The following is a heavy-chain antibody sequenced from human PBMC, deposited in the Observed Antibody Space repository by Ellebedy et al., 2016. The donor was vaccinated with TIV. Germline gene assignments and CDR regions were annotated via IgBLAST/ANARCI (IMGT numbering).Heavy chain of an antibody. CDR1: GGSFNGYF. J-gene: IGHJ3*02. D-gene: IGHD2-15*01. CDR2: ISPSGTS. CDR3: VCCSGGSCLQESPYDI. Sequence: MPSETLSLTCVVKGGSFNGYFWSWIRQSRGKGLEWLGEISPSGTSNYNPSLKIRVTMSVDTPEKQFSLRLTSVTAAEPAVYYCVCCSGGSCLQESPYDIWGQGTMVTVSS. V-gene: IGHV4-34*01.